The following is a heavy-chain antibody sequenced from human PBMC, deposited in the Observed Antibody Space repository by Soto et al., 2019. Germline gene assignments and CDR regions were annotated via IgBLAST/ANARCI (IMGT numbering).Heavy chain of an antibody. V-gene: IGHV3-30*18. CDR1: GFTFSSYG. J-gene: IGHJ6*02. CDR3: AKDGIAVDIMGPNYYYYYCMDV. CDR2: ITYDGSNK. D-gene: IGHD6-19*01. Sequence: QVQLVESGGGVVQPGRSLRLSCAASGFTFSSYGMHWVRQAPGKGLEWVAVITYDGSNKYYADSVKGRFTISRDNSKNTLYLQMNSVRAEDTAVYYCAKDGIAVDIMGPNYYYYYCMDVWGQGTTVTVSS.